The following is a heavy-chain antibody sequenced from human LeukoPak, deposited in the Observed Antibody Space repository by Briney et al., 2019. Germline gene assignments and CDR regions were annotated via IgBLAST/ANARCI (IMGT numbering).Heavy chain of an antibody. Sequence: GGSLRLSCAASGFTFSSYWMSWVRQAPGKGLEWVAHIKQDGSEKYYVDSVKGRFTISRDNAKNSLYLQMNSLRAEDTAVYYCARGRGYSQSNWVDPWGQGTMVTVSA. D-gene: IGHD5-18*01. J-gene: IGHJ5*02. V-gene: IGHV3-7*04. CDR3: ARGRGYSQSNWVDP. CDR1: GFTFSSYW. CDR2: IKQDGSEK.